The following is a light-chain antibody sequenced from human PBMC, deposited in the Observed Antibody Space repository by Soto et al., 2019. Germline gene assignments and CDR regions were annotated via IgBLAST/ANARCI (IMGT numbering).Light chain of an antibody. J-gene: IGLJ2*01. V-gene: IGLV1-51*01. CDR2: DAN. CDR1: SSNIGDNY. CDR3: GAWDTSLSGVV. Sequence: QSVLTQPPSVSAAPGQKVIISCSGSSSNIGDNYVSWYQQLPGTAPRLLFYDANKRPSEIPDRFSGSKSATSATLGITGLQTGDEADYYCGAWDTSLSGVVFGGGTKLPVL.